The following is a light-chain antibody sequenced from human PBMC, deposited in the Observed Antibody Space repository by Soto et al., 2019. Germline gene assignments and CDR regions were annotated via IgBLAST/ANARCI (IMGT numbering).Light chain of an antibody. CDR2: QVS. CDR1: SSDIGGFYY. J-gene: IGLJ1*01. CDR3: SSYSSSSTLYV. Sequence: QSVLTQPASVSGSPGQSITISCTGTSSDIGGFYYVSWYQHHPGKDPKLMIYQVSNRPSGVSNRFSGSKSGNTASLTISGLQAEDEADYFCSSYSSSSTLYVFGAGTKVTVL. V-gene: IGLV2-14*01.